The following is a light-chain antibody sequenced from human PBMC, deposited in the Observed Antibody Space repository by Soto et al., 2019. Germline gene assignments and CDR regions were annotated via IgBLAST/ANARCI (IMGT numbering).Light chain of an antibody. CDR2: GSS. J-gene: IGKJ2*01. CDR3: QQYGSSPPYT. V-gene: IGKV3-20*01. Sequence: EIVLTQSPGILSLSLGERATLSCRASQTVSGNYLAWYQQKPGQSPRLLIYGSSDRATGIPDRFSGSGSGTDFTLTINRVEPEDYAVYYCQQYGSSPPYTFGQGTTLEI. CDR1: QTVSGNY.